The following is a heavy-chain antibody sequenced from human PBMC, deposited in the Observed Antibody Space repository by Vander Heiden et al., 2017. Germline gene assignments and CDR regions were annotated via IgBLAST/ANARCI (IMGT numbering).Heavy chain of an antibody. J-gene: IGHJ2*01. V-gene: IGHV5-10-1*03. CDR2: IDPSDSYT. CDR1: GYTFRNYW. D-gene: IGHD1-26*01. Sequence: EVQLVPSGAEAKKPAESLKISCKGSGYTFRNYWINWVRQKPGKGLEWLGRIDPSDSYTNYSPSFQGHVTISVDNSISTAYLQWGSLKASDSGMYFCARLSANYYGTDWHFDLWGRGTLVTVSS. CDR3: ARLSANYYGTDWHFDL.